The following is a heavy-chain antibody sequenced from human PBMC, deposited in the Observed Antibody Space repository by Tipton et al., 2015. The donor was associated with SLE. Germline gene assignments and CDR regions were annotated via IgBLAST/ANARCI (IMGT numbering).Heavy chain of an antibody. D-gene: IGHD3-10*01. V-gene: IGHV3-48*01. Sequence: SLRLSCAASGFTFNNYNMNWVRQAPGKGLEWISYISSSSSTIYYADSVKGRFTISRDNAKNSLYLQMNSLRAEDTAVYYCARDRWIREFLDVFDIWGQGTMVTVSP. CDR3: ARDRWIREFLDVFDI. CDR1: GFTFNNYN. CDR2: ISSSSSTI. J-gene: IGHJ3*02.